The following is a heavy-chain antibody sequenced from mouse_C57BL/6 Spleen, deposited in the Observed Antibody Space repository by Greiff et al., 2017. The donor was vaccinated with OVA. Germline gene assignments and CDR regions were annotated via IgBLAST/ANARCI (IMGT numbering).Heavy chain of an antibody. CDR1: GFTFSDYG. V-gene: IGHV5-17*01. D-gene: IGHD2-3*01. CDR2: ISSGSSTI. Sequence: EVMLVESGGGLVKPGGSLKLSCAASGFTFSDYGMHWVRQAPEKGLEWVAYISSGSSTIYYADTVKGRFTISRDNAKNTLFLQMTSLRSEDTAMYYCARDGYYLRNYAMDYWGQGTSVTVSS. J-gene: IGHJ4*01. CDR3: ARDGYYLRNYAMDY.